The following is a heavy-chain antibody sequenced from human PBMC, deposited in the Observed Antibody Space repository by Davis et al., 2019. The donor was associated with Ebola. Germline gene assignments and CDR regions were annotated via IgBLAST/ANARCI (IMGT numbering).Heavy chain of an antibody. CDR1: GGSFSGYY. D-gene: IGHD3-9*01. V-gene: IGHV4-34*01. CDR2: INHSGST. J-gene: IGHJ3*02. Sequence: MPSETLSLTCAVYGGSFSGYYWSWIRQPPGKGLEWIGEINHSGSTNYNPSLKSRVTISVDTSKNQFSLKLSSVTAADTAVYYCARGRGYDILTGPSDDAFDIWGQGTMVTVSS. CDR3: ARGRGYDILTGPSDDAFDI.